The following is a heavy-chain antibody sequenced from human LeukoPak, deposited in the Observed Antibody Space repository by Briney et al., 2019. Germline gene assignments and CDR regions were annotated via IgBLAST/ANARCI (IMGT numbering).Heavy chain of an antibody. CDR1: GGTFSSYA. CDR2: IIPILGIA. D-gene: IGHD4-17*01. CDR3: ARTSDDYGDYGSDY. J-gene: IGHJ4*02. Sequence: WPSVKVSCKASGGTFSSYAISWVRQAPGQGLEWMGRIIPILGIANYAQKFQGRVTITADKSTSTAYMELSSLRSEDTAVYYCARTSDDYGDYGSDYWGQGTLVTVSS. V-gene: IGHV1-69*04.